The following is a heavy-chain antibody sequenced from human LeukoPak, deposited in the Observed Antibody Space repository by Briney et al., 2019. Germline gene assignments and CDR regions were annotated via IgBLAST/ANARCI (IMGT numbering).Heavy chain of an antibody. CDR2: ISSSSSTI. CDR3: ARANDYSNYYHYYMDV. J-gene: IGHJ6*03. Sequence: GGSLRLSCAASGFTFSSYSMNWVRQAPGKGLEWVSYISSSSSTIYYADSVKGRFTVSRDNAKNSLYLQMNSLRDEDTAVYYCARANDYSNYYHYYMDVWGKGTTVTVSS. V-gene: IGHV3-48*02. CDR1: GFTFSSYS. D-gene: IGHD4-11*01.